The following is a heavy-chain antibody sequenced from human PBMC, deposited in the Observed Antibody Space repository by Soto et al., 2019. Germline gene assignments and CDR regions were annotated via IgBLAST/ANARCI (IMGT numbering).Heavy chain of an antibody. V-gene: IGHV3-21*01. CDR3: ARGVVVPAASPLYYYYGMDV. Sequence: RRLSCAASGFTFSSYSMSWVRQAPGKGLEWVSSISSSSSYIYYADSVKGRFTISRDNAMNSLYLQMNSLRAEDTAVYYCARGVVVPAASPLYYYYGMDVWGQGTTVTVSS. CDR1: GFTFSSYS. J-gene: IGHJ6*02. CDR2: ISSSSSYI. D-gene: IGHD2-2*01.